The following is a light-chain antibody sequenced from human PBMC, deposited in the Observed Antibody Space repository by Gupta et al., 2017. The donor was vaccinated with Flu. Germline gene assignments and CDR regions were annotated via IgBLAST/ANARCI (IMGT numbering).Light chain of an antibody. CDR2: EVG. J-gene: IGLJ2*01. V-gene: IGLV2-14*01. Sequence: QSALTQPASVSGSPGQSITIPCIGSRSDIGGFNFVSWYQQHPGKAPKLILYEVGRRPSGISDRFSGSKSDITASLTISGLQAEDDAVYHCSSYTSLTTLGVFGRGTKLTVL. CDR1: RSDIGGFNF. CDR3: SSYTSLTTLGV.